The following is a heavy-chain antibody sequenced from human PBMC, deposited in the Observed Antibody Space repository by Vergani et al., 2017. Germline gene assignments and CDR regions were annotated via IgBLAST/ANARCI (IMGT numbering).Heavy chain of an antibody. CDR2: IYYSGST. J-gene: IGHJ3*02. CDR1: GGSISSGDYY. V-gene: IGHV4-30-4*01. D-gene: IGHD3-9*01. Sequence: QVQLQESGPGLVKPSQTLSVTCTVSGGSISSGDYYWSWIRQPPGKGLEWIGYIYYSGSTYYNPSLKSRVITSVDTSKNQFSLRLSSVTAADTAVYYWASELRYLGWSSSGAFDIWGQGTMVTVSS. CDR3: ASELRYLGWSSSGAFDI.